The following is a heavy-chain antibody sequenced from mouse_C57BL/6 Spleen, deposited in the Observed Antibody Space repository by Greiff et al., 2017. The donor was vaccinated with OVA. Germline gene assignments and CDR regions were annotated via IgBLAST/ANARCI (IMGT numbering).Heavy chain of an antibody. Sequence: QVQLKQPGAELVMPGASVKLSCKASGYTFTSYWMHWVKQRPGQGLEWIGEIDPSDSYTNYNQKFKGKSTLTVDKSSSTAYMQLSSLTSEDSAVYYCARKDGYDSFAYWGQGTLVTVSA. CDR2: IDPSDSYT. CDR1: GYTFTSYW. CDR3: ARKDGYDSFAY. J-gene: IGHJ3*01. V-gene: IGHV1-69*01. D-gene: IGHD2-2*01.